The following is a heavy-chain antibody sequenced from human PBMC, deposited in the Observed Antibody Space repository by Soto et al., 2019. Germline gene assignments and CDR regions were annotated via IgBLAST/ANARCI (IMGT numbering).Heavy chain of an antibody. V-gene: IGHV1-18*04. CDR2: IRAYNGYT. Sequence: QVQLVQSGAEVKKPGASLKVSCKASGYTFTSYGISWVRQAPGQGLEWMGWIRAYNGYTNYAQKFQGSVTVTTDTSTSTAYIELRSLISDDAAVYYCARASDGYRSGWYVGYFDYWGQGSLVTVSS. CDR3: ARASDGYRSGWYVGYFDY. CDR1: GYTFTSYG. J-gene: IGHJ4*02. D-gene: IGHD6-19*01.